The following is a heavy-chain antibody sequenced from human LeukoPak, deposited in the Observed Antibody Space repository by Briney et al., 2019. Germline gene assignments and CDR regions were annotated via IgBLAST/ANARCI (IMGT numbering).Heavy chain of an antibody. D-gene: IGHD2-15*01. CDR1: GYSISSGYY. CDR2: IYHSGST. CDR3: ARKVKGSGYCSGGSCDY. V-gene: IGHV4-38-2*02. J-gene: IGHJ4*02. Sequence: SETLSLTCTVSGYSISSGYYWGWIRQPPGKGLEWIGSIYHSGSTYYNPSLKSRVTISVDTSKNQFSLKLSSVTAADTAVYYCARKVKGSGYCSGGSCDYWGQGTLVTVSS.